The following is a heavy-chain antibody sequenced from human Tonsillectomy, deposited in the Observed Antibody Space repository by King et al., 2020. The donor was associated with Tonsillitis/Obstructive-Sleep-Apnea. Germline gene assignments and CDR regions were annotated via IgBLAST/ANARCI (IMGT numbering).Heavy chain of an antibody. CDR3: AKNPEVPAATHYYYYYGMDV. Sequence: VQLVESGGGVVQPGRSLRLSCAASGFTFSTYGMHWVRQAPGKGLEWVAFISYDGSKRYYADSVKGRFTISRDNLKNTLHLQMNSLRAEDTALYYCAKNPEVPAATHYYYYYGMDVWGQGTTVTVSS. CDR1: GFTFSTYG. D-gene: IGHD2-2*01. V-gene: IGHV3-30*18. J-gene: IGHJ6*02. CDR2: ISYDGSKR.